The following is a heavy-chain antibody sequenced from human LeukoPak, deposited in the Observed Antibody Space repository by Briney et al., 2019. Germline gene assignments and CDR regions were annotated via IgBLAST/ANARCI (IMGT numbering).Heavy chain of an antibody. CDR3: ARDLNFDYFYYQHMDV. CDR2: IYYSGST. CDR1: GGSISSSNSY. D-gene: IGHD3-9*01. Sequence: SETLSLTCTVSGGSISSSNSYWAWIRQPPGKGLEWIGHIYYSGSTSYNPSLKSRVTISVDTPKNQFSLKLSSVTAADATLYYCARDLNFDYFYYQHMDVWGKGTTVTVSS. V-gene: IGHV4-39*07. J-gene: IGHJ6*03.